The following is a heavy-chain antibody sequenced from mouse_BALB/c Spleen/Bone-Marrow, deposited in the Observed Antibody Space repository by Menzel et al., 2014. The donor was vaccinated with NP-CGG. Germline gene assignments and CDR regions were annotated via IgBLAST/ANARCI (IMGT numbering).Heavy chain of an antibody. CDR1: GFTFSNYT. J-gene: IGHJ3*01. CDR2: ISNGGGTT. CDR3: ARRYDYGYGPFAY. V-gene: IGHV5-12-2*01. D-gene: IGHD1-2*01. Sequence: EVMLVESGGGLVQPGGSLKLSCAASGFTFSNYTMSWIRQTPGKRLEWVAYISNGGGTTYYPDNAKNTLYLQMSSLKSEDTAMYYCARRYDYGYGPFAYWGQGTLVTVSA.